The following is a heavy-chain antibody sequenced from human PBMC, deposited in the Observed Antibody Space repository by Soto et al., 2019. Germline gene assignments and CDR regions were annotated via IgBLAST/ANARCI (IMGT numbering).Heavy chain of an antibody. CDR1: GYSFSSYA. J-gene: IGHJ3*02. D-gene: IGHD5-12*01. CDR2: IIPIFGTA. CDR3: ALSRGDGYNIIDAFDI. Sequence: PLKVSWKTSGYSFSSYAVGWGTQAPEQGLEWMGGIIPIFGTANYAQKFQGRVTITADESTSTAYMELSSLRSEDTSVYYCALSRGDGYNIIDAFDIWGQGTMVTVSS. V-gene: IGHV1-69*01.